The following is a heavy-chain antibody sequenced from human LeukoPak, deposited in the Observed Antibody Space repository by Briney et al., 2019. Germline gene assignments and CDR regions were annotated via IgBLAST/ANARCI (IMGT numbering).Heavy chain of an antibody. Sequence: GGSLRLSCAASGFTFSSYGMHWVRQAPGKGLEWVAVIWYDGSNKYYADSVKGRFTISRDNSKNTLYLQMNSLRAEDTALYYCAKDLSDSSSFDYWGQGTLVTVSS. CDR1: GFTFSSYG. D-gene: IGHD6-13*01. CDR2: IWYDGSNK. V-gene: IGHV3-30*02. CDR3: AKDLSDSSSFDY. J-gene: IGHJ4*02.